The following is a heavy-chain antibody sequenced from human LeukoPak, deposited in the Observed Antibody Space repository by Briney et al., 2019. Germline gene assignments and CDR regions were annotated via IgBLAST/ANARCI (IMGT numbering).Heavy chain of an antibody. CDR3: AGLRAYYDSSGYYYGRWFDP. Sequence: PSETLSLTCAVYGGSFSGYYWSWIRQPPGKGLEWIGEINHSGSTNYNPSLKSRVTISVDTSKNQFSLKPSSVTAADTAVYYCAGLRAYYDSSGYYYGRWFDPWGQGTLVTVSS. CDR1: GGSFSGYY. J-gene: IGHJ5*02. CDR2: INHSGST. V-gene: IGHV4-34*01. D-gene: IGHD3-22*01.